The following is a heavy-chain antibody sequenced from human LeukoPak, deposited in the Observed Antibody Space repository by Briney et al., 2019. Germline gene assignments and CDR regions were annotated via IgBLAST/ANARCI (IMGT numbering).Heavy chain of an antibody. CDR2: ISYDGSNK. D-gene: IGHD3-9*01. J-gene: IGHJ4*02. CDR1: GFTFSSYG. CDR3: AKAAILTRTYYFDY. V-gene: IGHV3-30*18. Sequence: GRSLRLSCAASGFTFSSYGMHWVRQAPGKGLEWVAVISYDGSNKHYADSVKGRFTISRDNSKNTLYPQMNSLRAEDTAVYYCAKAAILTRTYYFDYWGQGTLVTVSS.